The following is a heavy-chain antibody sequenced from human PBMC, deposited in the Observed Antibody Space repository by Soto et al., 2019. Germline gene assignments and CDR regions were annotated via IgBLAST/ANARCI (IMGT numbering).Heavy chain of an antibody. V-gene: IGHV4-38-2*01. CDR1: GFFISSGNY. CDR2: IFHGGNT. CDR3: ARARWYDAFDV. Sequence: SETLSLTCAVSGFFISSGNYWGWIRKPPGKGLEWIGSIFHGGNTYYNPSLKSRVTISVDMSRNQFSLKLNSVTAADTAVYYCARARWYDAFDVWGQGTVVTVSS. D-gene: IGHD2-15*01. J-gene: IGHJ3*01.